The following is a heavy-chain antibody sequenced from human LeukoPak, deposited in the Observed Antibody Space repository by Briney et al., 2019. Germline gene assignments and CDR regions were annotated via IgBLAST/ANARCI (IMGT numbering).Heavy chain of an antibody. CDR2: IYYSGST. CDR3: ASAGQYYYGSSGLLCS. J-gene: IGHJ5*02. CDR1: GGSISSYY. V-gene: IGHV4-59*01. Sequence: PSETLSLTCTVSGGSISSYYWSWIRQPPGKGLEWLGYIYYSGSTNYNPTLKNRVTISGDTSQIPFSLKLRSVTAADTAVHYCASAGQYYYGSSGLLCSWGKGTLVTVSS. D-gene: IGHD3-22*01.